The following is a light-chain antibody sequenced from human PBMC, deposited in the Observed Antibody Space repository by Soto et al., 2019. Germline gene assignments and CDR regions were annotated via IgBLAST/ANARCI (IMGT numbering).Light chain of an antibody. Sequence: DIQMTQSPSSLSASVGDRVTITCRAGQSISTYLNWYQQKPGKVPKLLIYAASSLQSGVPSRFSGSGSGTDFTLTISSLQPEDFATYYCQQTHTTFTFGGGTKVDIK. V-gene: IGKV1-39*01. CDR3: QQTHTTFT. CDR2: AAS. CDR1: QSISTY. J-gene: IGKJ4*01.